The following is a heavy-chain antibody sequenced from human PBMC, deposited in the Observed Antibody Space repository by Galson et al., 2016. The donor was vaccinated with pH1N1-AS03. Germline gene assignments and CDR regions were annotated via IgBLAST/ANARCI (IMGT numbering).Heavy chain of an antibody. V-gene: IGHV3-23*01. CDR3: SKLSLGYCAY. Sequence: SLRLSCAASGFTFSSYAMSWVRQAPGKGLEWVAAIAGGGVTTYYADSVKGRFTISRANSKNTLYLRINSLRAEDTAIYYCSKLSLGYCAYWGQGTLATLSS. CDR2: IAGGGVTT. J-gene: IGHJ4*02. CDR1: GFTFSSYA. D-gene: IGHD2-15*01.